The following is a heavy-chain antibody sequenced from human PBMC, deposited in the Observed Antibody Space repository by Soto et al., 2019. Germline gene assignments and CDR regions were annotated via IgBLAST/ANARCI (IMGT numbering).Heavy chain of an antibody. D-gene: IGHD2-2*01. CDR2: MYHSGST. Sequence: QLQLQESGSGLVKPSQTLSLTCAVSGGSISSGGYSWSWIRQPPGKALEWIGYMYHSGSTYYNPSPXSXXTLSRDRSKHQFSLQLSSVTAADTAVYDCARVPDYWRQGILVTVSS. V-gene: IGHV4-30-2*01. CDR3: ARVPDY. CDR1: GGSISSGGYS. J-gene: IGHJ4*02.